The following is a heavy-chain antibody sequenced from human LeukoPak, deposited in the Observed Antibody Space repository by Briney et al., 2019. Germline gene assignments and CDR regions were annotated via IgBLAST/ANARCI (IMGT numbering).Heavy chain of an antibody. D-gene: IGHD6-19*01. CDR1: GGSFSGYY. Sequence: SETLSLTCAVYGGSFSGYYWSWIRQPPGKGLEWIGEINHSGSTNYNPSLKSRVTISVDTSKNQFSLKLSSVTAADTAVYYCARPQSGGSGWFDAFDIWGQGTMVTVSS. J-gene: IGHJ3*02. V-gene: IGHV4-34*01. CDR2: INHSGST. CDR3: ARPQSGGSGWFDAFDI.